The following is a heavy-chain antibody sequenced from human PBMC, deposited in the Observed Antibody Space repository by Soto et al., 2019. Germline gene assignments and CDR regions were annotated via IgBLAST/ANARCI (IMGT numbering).Heavy chain of an antibody. J-gene: IGHJ6*02. CDR2: IYPGDSDT. V-gene: IGHV5-51*01. CDR3: ARDAGYDFWSGYSPHYHYYGLDV. CDR1: GYSFTSYW. Sequence: GESLKISCKGSGYSFTSYWIGWVRQMPGKGLEWMGIIYPGDSDTRYSPSFQGQVTISADKSISTAYLQWSSLKASDTAMYYCARDAGYDFWSGYSPHYHYYGLDVWGQGTTVTVSS. D-gene: IGHD3-3*01.